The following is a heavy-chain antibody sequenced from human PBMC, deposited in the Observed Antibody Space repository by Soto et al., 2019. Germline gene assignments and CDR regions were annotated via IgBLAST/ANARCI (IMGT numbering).Heavy chain of an antibody. CDR2: IYHSGRT. J-gene: IGHJ4*02. CDR3: ARSLYDYDWGSVSPLNY. CDR1: GLSIRSGYY. Sequence: SSETLSLTCAVSGLSIRSGYYWGWIRQPPGKGLEWIGSIYHSGRTYYTPSLKSRVTISVDTSKNQFSLKLSSVTAADTAVYYCARSLYDYDWGSVSPLNYCGQGHLVTVSS. D-gene: IGHD3-16*01. V-gene: IGHV4-38-2*01.